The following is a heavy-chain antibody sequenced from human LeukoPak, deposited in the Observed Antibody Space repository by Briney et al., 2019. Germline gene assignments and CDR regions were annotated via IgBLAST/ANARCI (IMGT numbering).Heavy chain of an antibody. CDR2: ISGSGTYI. J-gene: IGHJ4*02. CDR3: AREQSYSEEIVVVNPPFDY. V-gene: IGHV3-21*01. CDR1: GFSFSNFA. D-gene: IGHD2-21*01. Sequence: GGSLRLSCAASGFSFSNFAMTWVRQAPGKGLEWVSTISGSGTYIYFADSVKGRFTISRDNAKNSLYLQMNSLRAEDTALYYCAREQSYSEEIVVVNPPFDYWGQGTLVTVSS.